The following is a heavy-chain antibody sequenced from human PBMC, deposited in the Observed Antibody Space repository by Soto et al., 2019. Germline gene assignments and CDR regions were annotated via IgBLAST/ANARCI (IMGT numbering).Heavy chain of an antibody. CDR1: GGTFSSYT. J-gene: IGHJ6*02. CDR3: ARDPDDYGDYIPRSWGMDV. V-gene: IGHV1-69*08. D-gene: IGHD4-17*01. Sequence: QVQLVQSGAEVKKPGSSVKVSCKASGGTFSSYTISWVRQAPGQGLEWMGRIIPILGIANYAQKFQGRVTITADKSTSTAYMELSSLRSEDTAVYYCARDPDDYGDYIPRSWGMDVWGQGTTVTVSS. CDR2: IIPILGIA.